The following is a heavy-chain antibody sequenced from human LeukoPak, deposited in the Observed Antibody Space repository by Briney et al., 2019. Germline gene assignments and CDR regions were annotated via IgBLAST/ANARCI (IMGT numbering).Heavy chain of an antibody. CDR1: GFAFGGYA. V-gene: IGHV3-48*03. CDR3: ARAGYTDQYYYYGMDV. Sequence: GGSLRLSCTASGFAFGGYAMSWVRQAPGKGLEWVSYISSSGSTIYYADSVKGRFTISRDNAKNSLYLQMNSLRAEDTAVYYCARAGYTDQYYYYGMDVWGQGTTVTVSS. D-gene: IGHD2-2*02. CDR2: ISSSGSTI. J-gene: IGHJ6*02.